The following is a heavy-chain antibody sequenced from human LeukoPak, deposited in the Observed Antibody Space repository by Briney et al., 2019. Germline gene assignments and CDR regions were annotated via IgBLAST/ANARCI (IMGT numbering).Heavy chain of an antibody. CDR1: GYSFTSYW. V-gene: IGHV5-51*01. J-gene: IGHJ3*02. CDR3: ARKQNDFWSGYDGSTYAFDI. CDR2: IYPVDSDT. D-gene: IGHD3-3*01. Sequence: GESLKISCKGSGYSFTSYWIGWVRQMPGKGLEWMGIIYPVDSDTRYSPSFQGHVTISGDKSISTAYLQWSSLKASDTAMYYCARKQNDFWSGYDGSTYAFDIWGQGTMVTVSS.